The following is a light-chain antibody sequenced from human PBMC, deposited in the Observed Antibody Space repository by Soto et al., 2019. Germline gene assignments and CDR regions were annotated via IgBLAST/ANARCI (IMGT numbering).Light chain of an antibody. V-gene: IGKV1-12*01. CDR3: QQTTTFPLT. CDR2: RAS. CDR1: QGITSW. Sequence: DIPMTQSPSSVSASVGDRVTITCRASQGITSWLAWYQQKPGKAPKLLIYRASNLQSGVPSRFSGSGSGTDFTLTISGLQPADFATYYCQQTTTFPLTFGGGTKVEI. J-gene: IGKJ4*01.